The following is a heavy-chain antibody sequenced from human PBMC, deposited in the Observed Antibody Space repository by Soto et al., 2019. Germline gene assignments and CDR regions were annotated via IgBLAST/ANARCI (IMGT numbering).Heavy chain of an antibody. CDR3: ARDRSIAAAGTDAFDI. D-gene: IGHD6-13*01. Sequence: EVQLLESGGGLVQPGGSLRLSCAASGFTFSSYAMSWVRQAPGKGLEWVSAISGSGGSTYYADSVKGRFTISRDNAKNSLYLQMNSLRAEDTAVYYCARDRSIAAAGTDAFDIWGQGTMVTVSS. V-gene: IGHV3-23*01. CDR1: GFTFSSYA. CDR2: ISGSGGST. J-gene: IGHJ3*02.